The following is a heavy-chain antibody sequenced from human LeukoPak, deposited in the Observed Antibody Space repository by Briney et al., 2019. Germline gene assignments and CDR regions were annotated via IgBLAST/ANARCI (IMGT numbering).Heavy chain of an antibody. CDR3: ARDRIVGARPNGAFDI. D-gene: IGHD1-26*01. CDR1: GGTFSSYA. CDR2: IIPIFGTA. V-gene: IGHV1-69*05. J-gene: IGHJ3*02. Sequence: GASVKVSCXASGGTFSSYAISWVRQAPGQGLEWMGRIIPIFGTANYAQKFQGRVTITTDESTSTAYMELSSLRSEDTAVYYCARDRIVGARPNGAFDIWGQGTMVTVSS.